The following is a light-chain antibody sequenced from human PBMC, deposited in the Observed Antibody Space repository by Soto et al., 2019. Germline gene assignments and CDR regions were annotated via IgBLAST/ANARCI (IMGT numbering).Light chain of an antibody. CDR1: ESISTY. CDR2: AAF. Sequence: DIQMTQSPSSLSASVGDRVTITCRASESISTYLNWYQQKPGKAPKLLIYAAFRLQSGVPSSFSGSGSGTDFTLTISSLQPEDFATYYCQQSYGIPLTFGGGTKV. V-gene: IGKV1-39*01. J-gene: IGKJ4*01. CDR3: QQSYGIPLT.